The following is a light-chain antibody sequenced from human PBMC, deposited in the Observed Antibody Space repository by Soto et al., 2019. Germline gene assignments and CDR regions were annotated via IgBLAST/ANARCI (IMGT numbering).Light chain of an antibody. J-gene: IGLJ1*01. CDR3: CSYTSSRTYV. Sequence: QSVLTQPASVSGSPGQSITISCTGTSSDVGAYIYVSWYQHHPGKAPKVMIYEVTNRPSGVSDRFSGSKSGNTASLTISGLQAEDEAEYYCCSYTSSRTYVFGTGTKVPVL. CDR2: EVT. CDR1: SSDVGAYIY. V-gene: IGLV2-14*01.